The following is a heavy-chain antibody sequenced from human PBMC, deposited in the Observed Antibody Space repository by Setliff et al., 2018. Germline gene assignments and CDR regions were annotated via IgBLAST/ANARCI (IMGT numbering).Heavy chain of an antibody. CDR2: IGHTGSI. CDR3: ARDLGHGGDSDY. V-gene: IGHV4-38-2*02. CDR1: GYSISSGYI. Sequence: PSETLSLTCTVSGYSISSGYIWGWIRQPPGKGLEWVGNIGHTGSINYNPSLKSRLTIPRDTSKNQASLKLNSVTTTDTAVYYCARDLGHGGDSDYWGQGILVTVSS. D-gene: IGHD2-21*02. J-gene: IGHJ4*02.